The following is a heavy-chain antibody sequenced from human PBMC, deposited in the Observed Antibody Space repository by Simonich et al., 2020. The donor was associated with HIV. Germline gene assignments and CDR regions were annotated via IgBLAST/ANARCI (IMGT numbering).Heavy chain of an antibody. CDR3: ARRTGYDLDY. CDR1: GGSFSGYY. D-gene: IGHD5-12*01. V-gene: IGHV4-34*01. CDR2: INHSGST. J-gene: IGHJ4*02. Sequence: QVQLQQWGAGLLKPSETLSLTCAVNGGSFSGYYWSWIRQPPGKGLEWIGEINHSGSTDYNPSLKSRVTISVDTSKNQFSLKLSSVTAADTAVYYCARRTGYDLDYWGQGTLVTVSS.